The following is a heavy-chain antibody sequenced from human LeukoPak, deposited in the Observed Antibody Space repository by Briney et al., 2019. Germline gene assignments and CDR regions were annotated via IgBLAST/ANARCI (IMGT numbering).Heavy chain of an antibody. D-gene: IGHD6-19*01. CDR2: IKQDGSEK. Sequence: PGGSLRLSCAASGITFSNYWVSWVRQAPGKGLEWVANIKQDGSEKYYVDSVKGRFTISRDNAKNSLYLQMNSLRAQDTAVYYCARDQGYSSGWPFNWFDPWGQGTLVTVSS. CDR1: GITFSNYW. V-gene: IGHV3-7*01. CDR3: ARDQGYSSGWPFNWFDP. J-gene: IGHJ5*02.